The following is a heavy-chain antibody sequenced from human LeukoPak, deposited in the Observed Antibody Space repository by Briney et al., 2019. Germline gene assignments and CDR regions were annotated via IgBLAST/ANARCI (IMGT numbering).Heavy chain of an antibody. CDR2: IYHSGST. J-gene: IGHJ4*02. V-gene: IGHV4-38-2*02. CDR3: ARDDYFDY. CDR1: GYSISSGYY. Sequence: PSETLSLTCTVSGYSISSGYYWGWIRQPPGKGLEWIGSIYHSGSTYYNPSLKSRVTISVDTSKNQFSLKLSSVTAADTAVYYCARDDYFDYWGQGTLVTVSS.